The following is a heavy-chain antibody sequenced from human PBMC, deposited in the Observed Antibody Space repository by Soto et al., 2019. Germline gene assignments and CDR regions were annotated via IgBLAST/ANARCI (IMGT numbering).Heavy chain of an antibody. V-gene: IGHV1-18*01. J-gene: IGHJ5*02. D-gene: IGHD3-3*01. Sequence: GASVKVSCKASGYTFTSYGISWVRQAPGQGLEWVGWISAYNGNTNYAQKLQGRVTMTTDTSTSTAYMELRSLRSDDTAVYYCARVNDFWSGSNWFDPWGQGTLVTVSS. CDR3: ARVNDFWSGSNWFDP. CDR2: ISAYNGNT. CDR1: GYTFTSYG.